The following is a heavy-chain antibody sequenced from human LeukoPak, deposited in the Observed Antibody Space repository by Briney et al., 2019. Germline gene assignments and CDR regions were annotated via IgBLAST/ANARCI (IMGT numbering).Heavy chain of an antibody. CDR3: ARDFPPSNY. V-gene: IGHV4-59*01. Sequence: SETLSLTCTVSGGSTSSYYWSWIRQPPGKGLEWIGYIYYSGSTNYNPSLKSRVTISVDTSKNQFSLKLSSVTAADTAVYYCARDFPPSNYWGQGTLVTVSS. CDR1: GGSTSSYY. J-gene: IGHJ4*02. CDR2: IYYSGST.